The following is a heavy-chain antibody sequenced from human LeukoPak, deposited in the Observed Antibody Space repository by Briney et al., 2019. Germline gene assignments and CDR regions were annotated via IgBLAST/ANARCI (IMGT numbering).Heavy chain of an antibody. Sequence: SETLSLTCSLSGGSITNYYWSWIRQPPGKGLEWIGYISSSGSTNYNPSLMSRVTISVDTSKNQFSLQLSSVTAADTAVYYCARGLRYLYYYLDVWGKGTTVTVSS. D-gene: IGHD1-1*01. CDR1: GGSITNYY. J-gene: IGHJ6*03. V-gene: IGHV4-4*09. CDR3: ARGLRYLYYYLDV. CDR2: ISSSGST.